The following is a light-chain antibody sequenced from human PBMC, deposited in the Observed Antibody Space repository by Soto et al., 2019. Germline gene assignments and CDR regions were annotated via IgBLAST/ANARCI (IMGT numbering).Light chain of an antibody. Sequence: QSVLTQPPSVSAAPGQKVTISCSGSSSNIGNNYVSWYQQLPETAPKLLISKNNKRHSGIPDRFSGSKSGTSATLGITGLQTGDEADYYCGTWDYSLSTVVFGGGTKLTVL. CDR2: KNN. V-gene: IGLV1-51*02. CDR3: GTWDYSLSTVV. CDR1: SSNIGNNY. J-gene: IGLJ2*01.